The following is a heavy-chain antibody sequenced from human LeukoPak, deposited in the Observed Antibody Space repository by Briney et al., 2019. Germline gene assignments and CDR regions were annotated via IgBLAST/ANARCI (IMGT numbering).Heavy chain of an antibody. J-gene: IGHJ4*02. CDR2: MSGSGAST. CDR1: GFTFSSYA. D-gene: IGHD2-15*01. V-gene: IGHV3-23*01. Sequence: GGSLRLSCAASGFTFSSYAMSWVRQAPGKGLEWVSAMSGSGASTYSADSVKGRFTISRDNSKNTLYLQMNSLRAEDTAVYYCAKDAWSVVVAATFDYWGQGTLVTASS. CDR3: AKDAWSVVVAATFDY.